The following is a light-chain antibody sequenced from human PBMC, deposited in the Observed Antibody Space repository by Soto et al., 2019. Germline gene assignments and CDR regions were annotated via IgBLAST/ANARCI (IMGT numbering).Light chain of an antibody. CDR1: QSVSSKY. CDR3: QQYGSSLFT. CDR2: GTS. V-gene: IGKV3-20*01. Sequence: DIVLTQSPGTLSLSPGERATLSCRASQSVSSKYLARYQQKPGQAPRVLIYGTSIRASGVPERFSGGGSGTDFTLTITRLEPEDFAVYYCQQYGSSLFTFGPGTKVDFK. J-gene: IGKJ3*01.